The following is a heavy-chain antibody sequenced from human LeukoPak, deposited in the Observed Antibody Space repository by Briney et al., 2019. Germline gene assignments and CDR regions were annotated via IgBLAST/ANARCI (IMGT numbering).Heavy chain of an antibody. CDR2: ISGSGSGI. CDR1: GFTFSSYS. Sequence: GGSLRLSCAASGFTFSSYSMNWVRQAPGKGLEWVSYISGSGSGIYYAGSVKGRFTISRDSAKNSLYLQMNSLRAEDTAVYYCARGKMGYYGMDVWGQGTTVTVSS. CDR3: ARGKMGYYGMDV. D-gene: IGHD2-8*01. J-gene: IGHJ6*02. V-gene: IGHV3-48*01.